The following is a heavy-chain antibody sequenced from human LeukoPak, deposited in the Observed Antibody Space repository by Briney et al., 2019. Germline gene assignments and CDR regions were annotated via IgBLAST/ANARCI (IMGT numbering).Heavy chain of an antibody. CDR2: ISSSGTTI. J-gene: IGHJ3*01. Sequence: GGSLRLSCAASGFTFSSYEMNWVRQAPGKGLEWVSYISSSGTTINYSDSVKGRFTISRDNAKNSLYLQMNSLRAEDTAVYYCSAGEGYYDSSDYYSAWAFNVWGQGTMVTVSS. D-gene: IGHD3-22*01. CDR1: GFTFSSYE. V-gene: IGHV3-48*03. CDR3: SAGEGYYDSSDYYSAWAFNV.